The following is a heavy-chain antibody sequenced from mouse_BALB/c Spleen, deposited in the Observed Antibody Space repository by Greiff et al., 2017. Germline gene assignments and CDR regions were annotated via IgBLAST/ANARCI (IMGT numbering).Heavy chain of an antibody. D-gene: IGHD2-10*02. J-gene: IGHJ4*01. Sequence: EVKLMESGPGLVKPSQSLSLTCTVTGYSITSDYAWNWIRQFPGNKLEWMGYISYSGSTSYNPSLKSRISITRDTSKNQFFLQLNSVTTEDTATYYCARRYGNYAMDYWGQGTSVTVSS. CDR2: ISYSGST. V-gene: IGHV3-2*02. CDR1: GYSITSDYA. CDR3: ARRYGNYAMDY.